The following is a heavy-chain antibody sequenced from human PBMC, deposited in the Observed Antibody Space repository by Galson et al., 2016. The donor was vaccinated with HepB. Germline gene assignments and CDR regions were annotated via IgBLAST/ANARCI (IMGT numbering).Heavy chain of an antibody. V-gene: IGHV3-33*01. CDR1: GFTFSNSG. J-gene: IGHJ4*02. CDR2: IWYDGSTQ. D-gene: IGHD6-13*01. CDR3: ARAFGAAGAIDN. Sequence: SLRLSCAASGFTFSNSGMHWVRQAPGKWLEWVAVIWYDGSTQYYGDSVKGRFTISRDNSKNVLYLQMNSLRVEDTAVYYCARAFGAAGAIDNWGQGTQVTVSS.